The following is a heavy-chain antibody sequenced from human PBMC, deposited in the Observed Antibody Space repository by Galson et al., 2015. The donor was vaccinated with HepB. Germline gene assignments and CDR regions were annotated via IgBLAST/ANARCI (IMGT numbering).Heavy chain of an antibody. Sequence: LEWIGSIYYTGLTTYDPSLRGRLSISVDTSKNQFSLKLNSVTAADTAVYYCASGSDFWSDEYGGQYYFEFWGQGTPVTVSS. D-gene: IGHD3-3*01. CDR2: IYYTGLT. J-gene: IGHJ4*02. CDR3: ASGSDFWSDEYGGQYYFEF. V-gene: IGHV4-59*08.